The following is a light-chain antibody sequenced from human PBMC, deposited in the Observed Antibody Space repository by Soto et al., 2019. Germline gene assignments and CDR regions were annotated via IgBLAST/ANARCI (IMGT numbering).Light chain of an antibody. V-gene: IGKV1-5*01. CDR3: QQYNSYSSWT. CDR1: QSISFY. Sequence: DIQMTQSPSTLSASVGDRVTITCRASQSISFYLAWYQQKPGKAPKVLIYDASRLESGVPSRFSGSGSGTEFSLTISSLQPDDFATYYCQQYNSYSSWTFGQGDQGGYQ. J-gene: IGKJ1*01. CDR2: DAS.